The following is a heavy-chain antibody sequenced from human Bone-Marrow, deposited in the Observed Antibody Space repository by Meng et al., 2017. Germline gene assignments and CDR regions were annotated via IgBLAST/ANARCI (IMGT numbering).Heavy chain of an antibody. Sequence: GGSLRLSCTASGFTFGDYAMSWVRQAPGKGLEWVGFIRSKAYGGTTEYAGSVKGRFTISRDDSKSIAYLQINSLKTEDTAVYYCTRGRRITMVRGVIIINWFDPWGQGTLVTVSS. V-gene: IGHV3-49*04. CDR3: TRGRRITMVRGVIIINWFDP. J-gene: IGHJ5*02. CDR2: IRSKAYGGTT. D-gene: IGHD3-10*01. CDR1: GFTFGDYA.